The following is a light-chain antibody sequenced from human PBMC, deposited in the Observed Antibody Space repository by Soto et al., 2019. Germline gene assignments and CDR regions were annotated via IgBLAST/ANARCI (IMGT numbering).Light chain of an antibody. CDR1: QSVSSY. CDR2: DAS. J-gene: IGKJ4*01. CDR3: QHRSNWPLT. V-gene: IGKV3-11*01. Sequence: EIVLTQSPATLSLSPGEGATLSCRASQSVSSYLAWYQQKPGQAPRLLIYDASNRATGIPARFSGSGSGTDFTRTISTLEPEDFAVYYCQHRSNWPLTFGGGTKVEIK.